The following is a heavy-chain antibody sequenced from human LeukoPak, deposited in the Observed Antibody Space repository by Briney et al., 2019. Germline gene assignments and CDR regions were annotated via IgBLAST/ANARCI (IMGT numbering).Heavy chain of an antibody. CDR2: IKQDGSEK. Sequence: PGGSLRLSCAASEFIFTSFWMSWVRQAPGKGLEWVANIKQDGSEKYYVDSVKGRFTISRDNAKSSLDLQMDSLRAEDTAVYYCAREDYYGMDVWGQGATVTVS. CDR3: AREDYYGMDV. CDR1: EFIFTSFW. J-gene: IGHJ6*02. V-gene: IGHV3-7*04.